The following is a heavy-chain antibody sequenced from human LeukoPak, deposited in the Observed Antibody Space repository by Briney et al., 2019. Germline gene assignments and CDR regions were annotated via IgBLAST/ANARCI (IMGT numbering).Heavy chain of an antibody. V-gene: IGHV3-30*02. Sequence: GASLRLSCVAPGLIFSNYGMHWVRQAPGKGLDWVSFIRYDGNEKQYADSMRGRVTISRDNSKGTLFLQMTSLRPEDTAVYYCAKAYGSRLLKGDHQNMDVWGKGTTVIVSS. CDR3: AKAYGSRLLKGDHQNMDV. CDR1: GLIFSNYG. D-gene: IGHD2-21*02. J-gene: IGHJ6*04. CDR2: IRYDGNEK.